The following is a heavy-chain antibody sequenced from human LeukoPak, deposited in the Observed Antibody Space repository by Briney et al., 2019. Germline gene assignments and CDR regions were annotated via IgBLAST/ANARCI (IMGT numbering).Heavy chain of an antibody. CDR3: ARALVDTHFDY. V-gene: IGHV4-59*01. J-gene: IGHJ4*02. CDR1: GGSISSYY. CDR2: ISYSGST. Sequence: SETLSLTCTVSGGSISSYYWSWIRQPPGKGLEWIGYISYSGSTNYNPSLKSRVTISVDTSKNQFSLKLSSVTAADTAVYYCARALVDTHFDYWGQGTLVTVSS. D-gene: IGHD2-21*01.